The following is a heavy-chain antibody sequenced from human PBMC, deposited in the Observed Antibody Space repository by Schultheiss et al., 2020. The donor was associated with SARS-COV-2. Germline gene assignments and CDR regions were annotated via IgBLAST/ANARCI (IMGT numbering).Heavy chain of an antibody. CDR3: AKPSFSVSWNYFDY. CDR2: ISSSSSYT. V-gene: IGHV3-11*03. D-gene: IGHD2-15*01. Sequence: GESLKISCAASGFTFSDYYMSWIRQAPGKGLEWVSYISSSSSYTNYADSVKGRFTISRDNAKNSLYLQMNSLRAEDTAVYYCAKPSFSVSWNYFDYWGQGTLVTVSS. J-gene: IGHJ4*02. CDR1: GFTFSDYY.